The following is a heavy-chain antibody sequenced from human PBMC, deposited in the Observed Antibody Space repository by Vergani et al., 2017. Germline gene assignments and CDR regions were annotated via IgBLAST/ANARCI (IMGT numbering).Heavy chain of an antibody. CDR1: GFTFSSYG. V-gene: IGHV3-33*01. CDR2: IWYDGSNK. Sequence: QVQLVESGGGVVQPGGSLRLSCAASGFTFSSYGMHWVRQAPGKGLEWVAGIWYDGSNKYYADSVKGRFTISRDNSKNTLYLQMNSLRAEDTAVYYCARGVGAGDWGQGTLVTVSS. J-gene: IGHJ4*02. D-gene: IGHD3-3*01. CDR3: ARGVGAGD.